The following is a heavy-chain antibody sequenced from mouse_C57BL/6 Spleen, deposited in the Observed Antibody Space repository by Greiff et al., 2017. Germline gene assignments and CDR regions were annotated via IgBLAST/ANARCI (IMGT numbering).Heavy chain of an antibody. J-gene: IGHJ1*03. D-gene: IGHD4-1*01. CDR3: ARRLGLGWYFDV. V-gene: IGHV1-69*01. CDR2: IDPSDSYT. CDR1: GYTFTSYW. Sequence: QVHVKQPGAELVMPGASVKLSCKASGYTFTSYWMHWVKQRPGQGLEWIGEIDPSDSYTNYNQKFKGKSTLTVDKSSSTAYMQLSSLTSEDSAVYCCARRLGLGWYFDVWGTGTTATVSS.